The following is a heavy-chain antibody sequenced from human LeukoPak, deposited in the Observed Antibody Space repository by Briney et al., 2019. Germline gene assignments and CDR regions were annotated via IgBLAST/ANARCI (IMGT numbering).Heavy chain of an antibody. V-gene: IGHV4-34*01. Sequence: SETLSLTCAVYGGSFSGYYWSWIRQPPGKGLEWIGEINHSGSTNYNPSLKSRVTISVDTSKNQFSLKLSSVTAADTAVYYCARSGGNIYDWALDIWGQGTMVTVSS. D-gene: IGHD3-16*01. CDR1: GGSFSGYY. CDR3: ARSGGNIYDWALDI. CDR2: INHSGST. J-gene: IGHJ3*02.